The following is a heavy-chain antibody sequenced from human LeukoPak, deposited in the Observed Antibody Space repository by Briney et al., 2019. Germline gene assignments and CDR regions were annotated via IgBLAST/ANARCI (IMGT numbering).Heavy chain of an antibody. D-gene: IGHD5-18*01. J-gene: IGHJ4*02. Sequence: MAGGSLRLSCAASGFTFSNAWMSWVRQAPGKGLEWVGRIKSKTDGGTTDYAAPVKGRFTISRDDSKNTLYLQMNSLKTEDTAVYYCTTGGRFIADTAMVTLGVIDYWGQGTLVTVSS. CDR1: GFTFSNAW. V-gene: IGHV3-15*01. CDR2: IKSKTDGGTT. CDR3: TTGGRFIADTAMVTLGVIDY.